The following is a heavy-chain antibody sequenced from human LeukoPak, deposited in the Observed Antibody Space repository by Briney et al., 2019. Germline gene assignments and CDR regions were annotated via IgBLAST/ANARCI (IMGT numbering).Heavy chain of an antibody. CDR1: GGSISSYY. V-gene: IGHV4-59*07. D-gene: IGHD6-13*01. CDR2: IDYSGST. J-gene: IGHJ1*01. Sequence: SVTLSLTCTVSGGSISSYYWSWIRQPPGKGLEWIGYIDYSGSTIYNPSLKSRVTISVNTSKNQFSLQLSSVTAADTAVYYCARSGGLYTSTCYFHHWGQGTLVAVCS. CDR3: ARSGGLYTSTCYFHH.